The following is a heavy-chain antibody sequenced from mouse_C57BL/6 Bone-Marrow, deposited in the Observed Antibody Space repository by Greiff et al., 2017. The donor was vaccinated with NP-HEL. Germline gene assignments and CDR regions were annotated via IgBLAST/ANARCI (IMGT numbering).Heavy chain of an antibody. V-gene: IGHV7-3*01. CDR1: GFTFTDYY. Sequence: EVMLVESGGGLVQPGGSLSLSCAASGFTFTDYYMSWVRQPPGKALEWLGFIRNKANGYTTEYSSSVKGRFTTSRDNSQSILYLQMNALRAEDSATYYCARSIYYDYADDRCYAMDYWGQGTSVTVSS. D-gene: IGHD2-4*01. CDR3: ARSIYYDYADDRCYAMDY. CDR2: IRNKANGYTT. J-gene: IGHJ4*01.